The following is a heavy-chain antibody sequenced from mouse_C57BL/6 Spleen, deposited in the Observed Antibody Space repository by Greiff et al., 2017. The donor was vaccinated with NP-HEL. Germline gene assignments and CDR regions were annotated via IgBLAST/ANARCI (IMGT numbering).Heavy chain of an antibody. V-gene: IGHV1-4*01. Sequence: QVQLQQSGAELARPGASVKMSCKASGYTFTSYTMHWVKQRPGQGLEWIGYINPSSGYTKYNQKFKDKATLTADKSSSTAYMQLSSLTSEDSAVYYCARNGGNYDYFDYWGQGTTLTVSS. CDR1: GYTFTSYT. D-gene: IGHD2-1*01. CDR2: INPSSGYT. CDR3: ARNGGNYDYFDY. J-gene: IGHJ2*01.